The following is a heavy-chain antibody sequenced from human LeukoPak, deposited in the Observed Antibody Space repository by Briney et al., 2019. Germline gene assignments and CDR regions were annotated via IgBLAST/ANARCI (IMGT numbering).Heavy chain of an antibody. CDR3: ARDWGVWVAGDNWPIPYFDY. CDR1: GYTFTSYG. D-gene: IGHD4-23*01. V-gene: IGHV1-18*01. Sequence: ASVKVSCKASGYTFTSYGISWVRQAPGQGLEWMGWISAYNGNTNYAQKLQGRVTMTTDTSTSTAYMELRSLRSDDTAVYYCARDWGVWVAGDNWPIPYFDYWGQGTLVTVSS. J-gene: IGHJ4*02. CDR2: ISAYNGNT.